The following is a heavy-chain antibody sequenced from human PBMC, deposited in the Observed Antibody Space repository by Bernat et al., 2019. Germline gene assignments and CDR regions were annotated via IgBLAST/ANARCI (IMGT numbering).Heavy chain of an antibody. V-gene: IGHV3-7*03. Sequence: EVQLVESGGGLVQPGGSLRLSCAASGFTFSSYWMSWVRQAPGKGLEWVANIKQDGSEKYYVDSVKGRFTISRDNAKNSLYLQMNSLRAEDTAVYYCARDRGVATISVYFDYWGPGTLVTVSS. CDR1: GFTFSSYW. CDR2: IKQDGSEK. CDR3: ARDRGVATISVYFDY. D-gene: IGHD5-12*01. J-gene: IGHJ4*02.